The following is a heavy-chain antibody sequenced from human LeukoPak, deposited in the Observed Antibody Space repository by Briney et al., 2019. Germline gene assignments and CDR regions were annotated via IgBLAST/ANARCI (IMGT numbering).Heavy chain of an antibody. CDR1: GGSFSGYY. J-gene: IGHJ6*02. CDR2: INHSGST. CDR3: ATRYYYYYYGMDV. V-gene: IGHV4-34*01. D-gene: IGHD3-3*01. Sequence: SETLSLTCAVYGGSFSGYYWSWIRQPPGKGLEWIGEINHSGSTNYNPSLKSRVTISVDTSKNQFSLKLSSVTAADTAVYYCATRYYYYYYGMDVWGQGTTATVSS.